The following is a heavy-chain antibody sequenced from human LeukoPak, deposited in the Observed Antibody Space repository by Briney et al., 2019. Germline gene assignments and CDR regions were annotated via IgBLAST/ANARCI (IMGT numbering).Heavy chain of an antibody. Sequence: GGSLRLSCAASGFTFSSYSMNWVRQAPGKGLEWVSYISSSSSTIYYADSVKGRFTISRDNAKNSLYLQMNSLRAEDTAVYYCARGDVVVPAAFDYWGQGTLVTVSS. CDR2: ISSSSSTI. J-gene: IGHJ4*02. D-gene: IGHD2-2*01. CDR3: ARGDVVVPAAFDY. CDR1: GFTFSSYS. V-gene: IGHV3-48*04.